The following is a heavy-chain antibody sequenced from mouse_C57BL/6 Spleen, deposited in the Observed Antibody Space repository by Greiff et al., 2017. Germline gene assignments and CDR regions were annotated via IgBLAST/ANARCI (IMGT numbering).Heavy chain of an antibody. CDR1: GFTFSSYA. J-gene: IGHJ2*02. V-gene: IGHV5-4*01. Sequence: DVKLVESGGGLVKPGGSLKLSCAASGFTFSSYAMSWVRQTPEKRLEWVATISDGGSYTYYPDNVKGRFTISRDNAKNNLYLQMSHLKSEDTAMYYCAREPTWDVGYFDYWGQGTSLTVSS. CDR2: ISDGGSYT. CDR3: AREPTWDVGYFDY. D-gene: IGHD4-1*01.